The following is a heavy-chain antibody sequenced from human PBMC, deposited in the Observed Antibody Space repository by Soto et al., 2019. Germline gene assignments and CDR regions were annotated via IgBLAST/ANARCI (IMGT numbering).Heavy chain of an antibody. V-gene: IGHV4-34*01. D-gene: IGHD3-10*01. CDR1: GGSFSGYY. CDR3: ARARGYGSGSYGHYYYYYGMDV. J-gene: IGHJ6*02. Sequence: SETLSLTCAVYGGSFSGYYWNWIRQPPGKGLEWIGEIDHSGYTNYNPSLKSRVTISVDTSKNQFSLKLSSVTAADTAVYYCARARGYGSGSYGHYYYYYGMDVWGQGTTVTVSS. CDR2: IDHSGYT.